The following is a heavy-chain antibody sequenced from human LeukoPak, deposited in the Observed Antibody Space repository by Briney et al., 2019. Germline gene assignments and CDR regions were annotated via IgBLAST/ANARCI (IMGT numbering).Heavy chain of an antibody. CDR3: ASLPELYYYGSGSHRFDY. CDR1: GYTFTGYY. J-gene: IGHJ4*02. CDR2: IIPIFGTA. V-gene: IGHV1-69*13. Sequence: SVKVSCKTSGYTFTGYYIHWVRQAPGQGLEWMGGIIPIFGTANYAQKFQGRVTITADESTSTAYMELSSLRSEDTAVYYCASLPELYYYGSGSHRFDYWGQGTLVTVSS. D-gene: IGHD3-10*01.